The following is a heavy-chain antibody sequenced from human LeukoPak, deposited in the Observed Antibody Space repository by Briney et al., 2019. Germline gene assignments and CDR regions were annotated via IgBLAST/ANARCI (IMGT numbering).Heavy chain of an antibody. CDR1: GGSINTHL. CDR2: FFSSGST. D-gene: IGHD3-10*01. Sequence: KPSETLPLTCTVSGGSINTHLWSWIRQPPGKGLDWIGNFFSSGSTNYNPSLKSRVTRSDDTSKNQLLLKLTSVTAADTAQYFCARDAGPNALDIWGEGTMVSVSS. V-gene: IGHV4-59*11. J-gene: IGHJ3*02. CDR3: ARDAGPNALDI.